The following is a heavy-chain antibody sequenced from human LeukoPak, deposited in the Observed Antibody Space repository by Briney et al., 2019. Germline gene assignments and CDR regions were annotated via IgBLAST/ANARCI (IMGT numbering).Heavy chain of an antibody. Sequence: GGSLRLSCAASGFTFSSYAMSWVRQAPGKGLEWVSAISGSGGSTYYADSVKGRFTTSRDNSKNTLYLQMNSLRAEDTAVYYCKMVRGVSKYYFDYWGQGTLVTVSS. CDR1: GFTFSSYA. CDR3: KMVRGVSKYYFDY. D-gene: IGHD3-10*01. CDR2: ISGSGGST. J-gene: IGHJ4*02. V-gene: IGHV3-23*01.